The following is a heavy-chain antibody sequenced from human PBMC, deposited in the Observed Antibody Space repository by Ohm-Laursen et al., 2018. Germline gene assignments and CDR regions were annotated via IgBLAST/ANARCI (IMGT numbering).Heavy chain of an antibody. V-gene: IGHV2-5*01. CDR1: GFSLTTSGVG. D-gene: IGHD6-13*01. CDR2: IFWNDDK. Sequence: TQTLTLTCTFSGFSLTTSGVGVGWIRQSPGKALEWLAIIFWNDDKRYSPSLESRLTISKDTSKNQVVLTMTNMDPVDTATYYCARVWGAAAGSYAFDIWGQGTMVTVSS. CDR3: ARVWGAAAGSYAFDI. J-gene: IGHJ3*02.